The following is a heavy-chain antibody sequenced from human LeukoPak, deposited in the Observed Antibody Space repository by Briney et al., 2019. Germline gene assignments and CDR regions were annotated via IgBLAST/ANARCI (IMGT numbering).Heavy chain of an antibody. CDR2: IYYSGRT. D-gene: IGHD3-22*01. Sequence: SETLSLTCSVSGDSVSRSDSYWDWIRQPPGKGLQWIGTIYYSGRTYYSPSLKSRVTMSVDPSNNQFSLNLRSVTAADTAVYYCARRRYYDGSGYLEWGQGTLLSVSS. J-gene: IGHJ1*01. CDR3: ARRRYYDGSGYLE. V-gene: IGHV4-39*01. CDR1: GDSVSRSDSY.